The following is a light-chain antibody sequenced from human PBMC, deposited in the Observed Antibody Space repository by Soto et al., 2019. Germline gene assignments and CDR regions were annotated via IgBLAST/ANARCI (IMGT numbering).Light chain of an antibody. Sequence: QSVLTQPPSVSGSPGQSVAISCTGTGSDIGTYNRVSWYQQPPGTAPKLMIYDVSDRPSGVPDRFSGSKSGNTAFLTISGLQAEDGADYYCSSYTSSSTYVFGTGTKVTVL. CDR1: GSDIGTYNR. CDR2: DVS. V-gene: IGLV2-18*02. J-gene: IGLJ1*01. CDR3: SSYTSSSTYV.